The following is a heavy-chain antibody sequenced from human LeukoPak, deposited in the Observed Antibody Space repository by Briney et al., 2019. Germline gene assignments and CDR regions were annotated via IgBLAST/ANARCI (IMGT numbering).Heavy chain of an antibody. CDR2: ISGSGGST. CDR3: AKDEDLYSGYPPDAFDI. J-gene: IGHJ3*02. CDR1: GFTFSSCG. D-gene: IGHD5-12*01. V-gene: IGHV3-23*01. Sequence: GGSLRLSCVASGFTFSSCGMSWVRQAPGKGLQWVSAISGSGGSTYYADSVKSRFTISRDNSKNTLYLQMNSLRAEDTAVYYCAKDEDLYSGYPPDAFDIWGQGTMVAVSS.